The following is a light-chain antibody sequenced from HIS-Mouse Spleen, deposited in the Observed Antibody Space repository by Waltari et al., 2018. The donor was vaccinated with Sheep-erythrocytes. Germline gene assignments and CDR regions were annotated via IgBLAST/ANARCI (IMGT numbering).Light chain of an antibody. J-gene: IGLJ3*02. V-gene: IGLV3-10*01. CDR1: ALPTKY. CDR3: YSTDSSGNHSNWV. CDR2: EDS. Sequence: SYELTQPPSVSVSPGQTARITCSGDALPTKYAYWYQQKSGQAPVLVLYEDSKRPSGIPERFSGSGSGTMATLTISGAQVEDEADYYCYSTDSSGNHSNWVFGGGTKLTVL.